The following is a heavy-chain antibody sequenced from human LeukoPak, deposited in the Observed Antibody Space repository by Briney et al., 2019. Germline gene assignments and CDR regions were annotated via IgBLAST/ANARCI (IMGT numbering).Heavy chain of an antibody. J-gene: IGHJ4*02. CDR1: GFTFSDSS. D-gene: IGHD6-6*01. CDR3: TSSDTYADSSTWLTAY. Sequence: PGGSLRLSCAASGFTFSDSSMTWVRQAPGKGLEWVGRIKRKVDDGPTDYAAPVKGRFTISRDDSKNTLYLQMNGLKTEDTAVYYCTSSDTYADSSTWLTAYWGQGTPVTVSS. V-gene: IGHV3-15*01. CDR2: IKRKVDDGPT.